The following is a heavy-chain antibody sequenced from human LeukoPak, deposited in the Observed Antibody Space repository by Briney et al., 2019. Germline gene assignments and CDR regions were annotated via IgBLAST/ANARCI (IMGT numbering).Heavy chain of an antibody. V-gene: IGHV1-8*03. CDR2: MNPNSGNT. D-gene: IGHD6-13*01. Sequence: ASVKVSCKASGYTFTSYDINWVRQATGQGLEWMGWMNPNSGNTGYAQKFQGRVTITRNTSISTAYMELSSLRSEDTAVYYCARVGGIAAAGTSYYMDVWGKGTTVTVSS. CDR1: GYTFTSYD. J-gene: IGHJ6*03. CDR3: ARVGGIAAAGTSYYMDV.